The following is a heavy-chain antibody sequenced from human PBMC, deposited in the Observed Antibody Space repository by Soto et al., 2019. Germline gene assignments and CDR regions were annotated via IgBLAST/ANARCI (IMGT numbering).Heavy chain of an antibody. CDR3: ARSQGSSTSLEIYYYYYYGMDV. V-gene: IGHV1-69*01. Sequence: QVQLVQSGAEVKKPGSSVKVSCKASGGTFSSYAISWVRQAPGQGLEWMGGIIPISDTTNYAQKFQGRVKITADESTRTAYMELSSLRSEDTAVYYWARSQGSSTSLEIYYYYYYGMDVWGQGTTVTVSS. J-gene: IGHJ6*02. CDR1: GGTFSSYA. D-gene: IGHD2-2*01. CDR2: IIPISDTT.